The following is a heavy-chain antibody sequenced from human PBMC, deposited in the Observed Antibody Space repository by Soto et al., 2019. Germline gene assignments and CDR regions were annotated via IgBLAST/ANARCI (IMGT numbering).Heavy chain of an antibody. Sequence: QVQLVESGGGVVQPGRSLRLSCAASGFTFSSYGMHWVRQAPGKGLEWVAVISHDGSEKYYGDSVKGRFIISRDNSKNTLYLQVNSLRAEDTAVYYCAKDRYYYDSSGYYFYFDYWGQGTLVTVSS. CDR1: GFTFSSYG. CDR3: AKDRYYYDSSGYYFYFDY. V-gene: IGHV3-30*18. J-gene: IGHJ4*02. CDR2: ISHDGSEK. D-gene: IGHD3-22*01.